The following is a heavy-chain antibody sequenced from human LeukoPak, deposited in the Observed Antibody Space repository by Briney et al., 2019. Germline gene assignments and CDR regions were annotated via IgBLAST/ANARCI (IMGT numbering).Heavy chain of an antibody. CDR2: INPHSGGT. J-gene: IGHJ6*03. CDR3: ARGVTARGFYYYMDI. V-gene: IGHV1-2*02. CDR1: GYTFTVYY. Sequence: ASVKVSCTASGYTFTVYYIQWVRQAPGQGLEWMGWINPHSGGTNYAKEFQGRVTMTRDTSISTAYMELSTLRPDDTAVYSCARGVTARGFYYYMDIWGNGTTVTISS. D-gene: IGHD2-21*02.